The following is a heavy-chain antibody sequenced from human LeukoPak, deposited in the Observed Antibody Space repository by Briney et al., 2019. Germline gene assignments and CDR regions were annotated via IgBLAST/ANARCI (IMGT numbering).Heavy chain of an antibody. Sequence: GGSLRLSCAASGFTFSSYGMHWVRQAPGKGLEWVAVIWCDGSNKYYADSVKGRFTISRDNSKNTLYLQMNSLRAEDTAVYYCARDRLKLSYSSTIGDYWGQGTLVTVSS. CDR1: GFTFSSYG. CDR3: ARDRLKLSYSSTIGDY. D-gene: IGHD6-13*01. CDR2: IWCDGSNK. V-gene: IGHV3-33*01. J-gene: IGHJ4*02.